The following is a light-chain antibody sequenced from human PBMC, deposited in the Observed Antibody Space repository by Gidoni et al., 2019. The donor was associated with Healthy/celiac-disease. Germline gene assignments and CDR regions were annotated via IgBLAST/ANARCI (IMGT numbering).Light chain of an antibody. CDR1: QSLLHSNGYNY. J-gene: IGKJ5*01. CDR3: MQALQTPT. CDR2: LGS. Sequence: DIVMTQSPLSLPVTPGEPASISCRSSQSLLHSNGYNYLDWYLQKPAQSPQHLIYLGSNRASGVPDRCGGSGSGTDFTLRISRVEAEDVGVYYCMQALQTPTFGQGTRLEIK. V-gene: IGKV2-28*01.